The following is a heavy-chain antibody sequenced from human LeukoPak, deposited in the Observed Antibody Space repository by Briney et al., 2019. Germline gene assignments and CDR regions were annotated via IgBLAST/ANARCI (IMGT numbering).Heavy chain of an antibody. J-gene: IGHJ6*03. V-gene: IGHV3-23*01. D-gene: IGHD5-24*01. CDR3: ARVQDGYNQRYYYYMDV. CDR1: GFTFSSYG. CDR2: VSASGGRT. Sequence: GGTLRLSCAASGFTFSSYGMSWVRQTPGKGLEWVSRVSASGGRTYYADSVKGRFTISRDNSKNTMSLQMNNLRADDTAVYYCARVQDGYNQRYYYYMDVWGKGTTVTVSS.